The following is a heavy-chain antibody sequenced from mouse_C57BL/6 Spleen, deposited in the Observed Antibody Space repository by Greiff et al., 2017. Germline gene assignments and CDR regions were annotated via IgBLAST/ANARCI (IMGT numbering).Heavy chain of an antibody. V-gene: IGHV1-64*01. Sequence: VPLQQPGAELVKPGASVKLSCKASGYTFTSYWMHWVKLRPGQGLEWIGMIHPNSGSTNYNEKFKSKATLTVDKSSSTAYMQLSSLTSDDSAVYYSARSYPFDYAMDYWGQGTSVTVSS. J-gene: IGHJ4*01. CDR1: GYTFTSYW. CDR3: ARSYPFDYAMDY. D-gene: IGHD1-1*01. CDR2: IHPNSGST.